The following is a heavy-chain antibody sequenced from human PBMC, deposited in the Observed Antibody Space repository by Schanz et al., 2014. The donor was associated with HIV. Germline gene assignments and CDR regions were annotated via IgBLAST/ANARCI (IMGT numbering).Heavy chain of an antibody. CDR3: ARTAPTKYYYDSSGVRGAFDI. CDR1: GFRLSDYY. V-gene: IGHV3-11*04. CDR2: ISKSGSTI. Sequence: QVQLVESGGGLVQPGGSLRLSCAASGFRLSDYYMSWLRQAPGKGLEWVSYISKSGSTIYYADSVKGRFTISRDNAKNSLYLQMNSLRDEDTAVYYCARTAPTKYYYDSSGVRGAFDIWGQGTMVTVSS. D-gene: IGHD3-22*01. J-gene: IGHJ3*02.